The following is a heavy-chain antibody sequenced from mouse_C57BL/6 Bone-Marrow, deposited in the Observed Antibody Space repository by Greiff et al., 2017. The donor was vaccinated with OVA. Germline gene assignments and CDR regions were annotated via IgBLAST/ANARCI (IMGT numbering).Heavy chain of an antibody. D-gene: IGHD3-2*02. Sequence: QVQLKESGPELVKPGASVKISCKASGYAFSSSWMNWVKQRPGKGLEWIGRIYPGDGDTNYNGKFKGKATLTADKSSSTAYMQLSSLTSEDSAVYFCARLNTAQATYYFDYWGQGTTLTVSS. CDR1: GYAFSSSW. J-gene: IGHJ2*01. CDR2: IYPGDGDT. V-gene: IGHV1-82*01. CDR3: ARLNTAQATYYFDY.